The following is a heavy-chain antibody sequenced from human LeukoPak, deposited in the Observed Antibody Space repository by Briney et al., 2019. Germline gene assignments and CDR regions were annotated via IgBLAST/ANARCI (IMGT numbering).Heavy chain of an antibody. CDR3: AKDLGLLGGYSNY. V-gene: IGHV3-23*01. D-gene: IGHD4-11*01. J-gene: IGHJ4*02. Sequence: PGGSLRLSCAASGFTFSSYAMSWVRQAPGKGLEWVSAISGSGGSTYYADSVKGRFTISRDNSKNTLYLQMNSLRAEDMALYYCAKDLGLLGGYSNYRGQGTLVTVSS. CDR2: ISGSGGST. CDR1: GFTFSSYA.